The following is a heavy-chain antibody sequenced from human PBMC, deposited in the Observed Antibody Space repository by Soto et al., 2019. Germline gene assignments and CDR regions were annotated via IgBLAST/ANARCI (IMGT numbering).Heavy chain of an antibody. CDR2: MHYTGFS. CDR1: GDSVTSHY. V-gene: IGHV4-59*02. Sequence: SETLSLTCSFSGDSVTSHYLTWIRQSPEKGLEWIGYMHYTGFSHYNPSLKSRLTISVDRSKNQFSLKLSSVTAEDTAVYYCAWLMVGYCSGDNCPRSSFDIWGKATMLTVS. J-gene: IGHJ3*02. D-gene: IGHD2-15*01. CDR3: AWLMVGYCSGDNCPRSSFDI.